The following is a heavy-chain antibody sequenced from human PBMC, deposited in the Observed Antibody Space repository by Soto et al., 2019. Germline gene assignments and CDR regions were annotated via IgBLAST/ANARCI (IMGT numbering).Heavy chain of an antibody. V-gene: IGHV3-21*01. J-gene: IGHJ4*02. D-gene: IGHD3-3*01. CDR2: ISSSSSYI. CDR3: ATRSTIFGVVKTDY. Sequence: GGSVRLSCAASGFTFSSSSMNWVRQAPGKGLEWVSSISSSSSYIYYADSVKGRFTISRDNAKNSLYLQMNSLRAEDTAVYYCATRSTIFGVVKTDYWGQGTLVTVSS. CDR1: GFTFSSSS.